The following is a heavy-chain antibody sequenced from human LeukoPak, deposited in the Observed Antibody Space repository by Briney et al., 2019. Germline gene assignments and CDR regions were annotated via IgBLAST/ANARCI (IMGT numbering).Heavy chain of an antibody. D-gene: IGHD1-26*01. V-gene: IGHV3-64*01. CDR2: ISCNGGIT. CDR3: ARREGANFDY. Sequence: PGGSLRLSCTASGFTFSTYTMHWVRQAPGKGLEYVSAISCNGGITYYANSVKGRFTISRDNSKNTLYLQMGSLRAEDMAVYYCARREGANFDYWGQGTLVTVSA. J-gene: IGHJ4*02. CDR1: GFTFSTYT.